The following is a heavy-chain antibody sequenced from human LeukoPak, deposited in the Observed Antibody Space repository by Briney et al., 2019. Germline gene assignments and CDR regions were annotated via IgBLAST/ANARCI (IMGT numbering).Heavy chain of an antibody. J-gene: IGHJ4*02. CDR2: FDPEDGET. CDR1: GYTLTELS. V-gene: IGHV1-24*01. CDR3: ATDLVGADSLNDY. D-gene: IGHD1-26*01. Sequence: ASVKVSCKFSGYTLTELSMHWARQAPGKGLEWMGGFDPEDGETIYAQKFQGRVTMTEDTSTDTAYMELSSLGSEDTAVYYGATDLVGADSLNDYWGQGTLVTVSS.